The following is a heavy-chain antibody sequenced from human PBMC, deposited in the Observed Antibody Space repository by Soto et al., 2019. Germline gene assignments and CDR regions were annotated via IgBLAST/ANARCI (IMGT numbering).Heavy chain of an antibody. CDR1: GYTFTSYD. CDR3: ARDAVTVTTAYFDS. Sequence: ASVKVSCKASGYTFTSYDINWVRQATGQGLEWMGWMNPNSGNTGYAQKFQGRVTMTRNTSISTAYMELSSLRSEDTAVYYCARDAVTVTTAYFDSWGQGTLVTVSS. J-gene: IGHJ4*02. CDR2: MNPNSGNT. D-gene: IGHD4-17*01. V-gene: IGHV1-8*01.